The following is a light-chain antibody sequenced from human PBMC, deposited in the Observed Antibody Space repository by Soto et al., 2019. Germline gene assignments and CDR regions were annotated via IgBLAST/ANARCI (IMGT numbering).Light chain of an antibody. V-gene: IGKV3-15*01. Sequence: EIVLTQSPATLSVSPGERATLSCRASQSVINNLAWFQQKPGQAPRLLIYGPSTRATGIPARFSASGFGTEFTLTISSLQSEDFGLYYCHQYNNWPITFGQGTRLEIK. CDR2: GPS. CDR3: HQYNNWPIT. CDR1: QSVINN. J-gene: IGKJ5*01.